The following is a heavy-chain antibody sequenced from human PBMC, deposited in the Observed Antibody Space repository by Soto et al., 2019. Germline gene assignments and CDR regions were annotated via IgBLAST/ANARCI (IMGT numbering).Heavy chain of an antibody. CDR3: ARARSGYNIDAFDL. D-gene: IGHD5-12*01. J-gene: IGHJ3*01. V-gene: IGHV4-59*01. CDR1: GVSIRSYF. Sequence: ETLSLPCTVSGVSIRSYFWSWVRQPPGRGLEWVGYIFVSEDSNYNPSLKSRVSISLDTSRNQFSLRLSSVTPADTAVYYCARARSGYNIDAFDLWGQGTMVTVPS. CDR2: IFVSEDS.